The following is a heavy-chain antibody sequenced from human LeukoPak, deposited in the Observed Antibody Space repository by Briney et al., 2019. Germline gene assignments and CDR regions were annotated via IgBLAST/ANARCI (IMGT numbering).Heavy chain of an antibody. J-gene: IGHJ3*02. CDR1: GVTLSDHH. V-gene: IGHV3-30*03. CDR2: ISYDGSNK. Sequence: GGSLRLSCAASGVTLSDHHMDWVRQAPGKGLEWVAVISYDGSNKYYADSVKGRFTISRDNSKNTLYLQMNSLRAEDTAVYYCARDSAPVGWSVFMAGAFDIWGQGKMVTVSS. D-gene: IGHD2-15*01. CDR3: ARDSAPVGWSVFMAGAFDI.